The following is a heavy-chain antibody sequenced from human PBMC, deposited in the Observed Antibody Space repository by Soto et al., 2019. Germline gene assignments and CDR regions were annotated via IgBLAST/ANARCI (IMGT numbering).Heavy chain of an antibody. CDR3: ARHLSSSSVGYYYAMGL. Sequence: PGESLKISCWASAYSFTNYWITWVRQVPGRGLEWMGRIDPSDSYTSYSPSFQGHVTMSADKSNNTAFLHWSSLKASDTAIYYCARHLSSSSVGYYYAMGLWGQGTTVTVPS. CDR2: IDPSDSYT. CDR1: AYSFTNYW. J-gene: IGHJ6*02. V-gene: IGHV5-10-1*01. D-gene: IGHD3-10*01.